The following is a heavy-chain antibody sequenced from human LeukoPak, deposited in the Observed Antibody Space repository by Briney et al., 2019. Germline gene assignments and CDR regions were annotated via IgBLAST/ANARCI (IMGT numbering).Heavy chain of an antibody. D-gene: IGHD6-19*01. CDR3: ARDNSPFSWLARTSMDV. J-gene: IGHJ6*02. CDR2: INDSGGRT. V-gene: IGHV3-23*01. Sequence: GGSLRLSCAASGFTFSTFVMSWVRQAPGKGLEWVSGINDSGGRTHYADSVKGRFAISRDNSKNTLYLQMNSLRAEDTAVYYCARDNSPFSWLARTSMDVWGQGTTVTVSS. CDR1: GFTFSTFV.